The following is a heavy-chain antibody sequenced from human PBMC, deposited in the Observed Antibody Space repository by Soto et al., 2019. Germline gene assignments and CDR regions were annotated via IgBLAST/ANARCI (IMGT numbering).Heavy chain of an antibody. V-gene: IGHV4-38-2*02. J-gene: IGHJ4*02. CDR1: GYSISSGSY. CDR2: IYHGGTP. D-gene: IGHD2-2*02. Sequence: SETLSLTCTVSGYSISSGSYWGWIRQPPGKGPEWIASIYHGGTPFYNPSLKSRITISVDTSHNQFSLNLSSVTAADTAVYYCARGGAYCSSTSCHKVEKYYFDYWGQGTLVTVSS. CDR3: ARGGAYCSSTSCHKVEKYYFDY.